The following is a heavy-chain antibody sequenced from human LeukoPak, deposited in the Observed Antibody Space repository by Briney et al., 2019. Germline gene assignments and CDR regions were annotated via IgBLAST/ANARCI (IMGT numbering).Heavy chain of an antibody. CDR3: PKGVVVAPDATPFDY. J-gene: IGHJ4*02. CDR1: GFTFSTYS. V-gene: IGHV3-21*04. Sequence: GGSLRLSCAASGFTFSTYSMNWVRQAPGKGLEWVSSISTSSSYIYYADSVKGRFTISRDNAKNSLYLQMNSLRAEDTAVYYCPKGVVVAPDATPFDYWGQGTLVTVSS. D-gene: IGHD2-2*01. CDR2: ISTSSSYI.